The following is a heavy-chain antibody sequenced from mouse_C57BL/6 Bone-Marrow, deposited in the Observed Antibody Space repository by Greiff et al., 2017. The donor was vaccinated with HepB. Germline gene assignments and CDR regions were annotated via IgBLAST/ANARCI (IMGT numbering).Heavy chain of an antibody. J-gene: IGHJ2*01. V-gene: IGHV1-15*01. CDR1: GYTFTDYE. Sequence: LVESGAELVRPGASVTLSCKASGYTFTDYEMHWVKQTPVHGLEWIGAIDPETGGTAYNQKFKGKAILTADKSSSTAYMELRSLTSEDSAVYYCTRDGLGGFDYWGQGTTLTVSS. D-gene: IGHD3-3*01. CDR3: TRDGLGGFDY. CDR2: IDPETGGT.